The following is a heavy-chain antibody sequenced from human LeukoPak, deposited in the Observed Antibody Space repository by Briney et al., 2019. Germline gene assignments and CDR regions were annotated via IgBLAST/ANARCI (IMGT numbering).Heavy chain of an antibody. CDR3: ARVRETYYDILTGYSDY. J-gene: IGHJ4*02. CDR1: GYTFTSYG. CDR2: ISAYNGNT. V-gene: IGHV1-18*01. Sequence: ASVKASCKASGYTFTSYGISWVRQAHGQGRECMGWISAYNGNTNYAQKLQSRVTMTTDTSTSTAYMELRSLRSDDTAVYYRARVRETYYDILTGYSDYWGQGTLVTVSS. D-gene: IGHD3-9*01.